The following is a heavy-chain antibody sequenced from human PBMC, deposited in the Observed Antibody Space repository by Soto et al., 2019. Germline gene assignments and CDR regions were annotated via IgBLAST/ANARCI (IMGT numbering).Heavy chain of an antibody. CDR1: GFTFSSYW. V-gene: IGHV3-74*01. CDR2: LYSDGSRT. J-gene: IGHJ6*03. Sequence: EVQLVESGGGLVQPGGSLRLSCAASGFTFSSYWMHWVRQVPGKGLVWVSRLYSDGSRTGYADSVKGRFTISRDNAKNTLYLQMNSLRAEDTAVYYCARGAGGYYYMDVWGKGTTVTVSS. D-gene: IGHD3-10*01. CDR3: ARGAGGYYYMDV.